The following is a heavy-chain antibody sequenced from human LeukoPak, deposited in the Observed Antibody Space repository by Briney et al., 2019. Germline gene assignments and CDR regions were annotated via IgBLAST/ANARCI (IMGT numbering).Heavy chain of an antibody. Sequence: SETLSLTCAVYGGSFSGYYWSWIRQPPGKGLEWIGEINHSGSTNYNPSLKSRVTISVDTSKNQFSLKLSSVTAADTAVYYCATYVRDGYMAYWGQGTLVTVSS. CDR2: INHSGST. V-gene: IGHV4-34*01. D-gene: IGHD5-24*01. CDR1: GGSFSGYY. J-gene: IGHJ4*02. CDR3: ATYVRDGYMAY.